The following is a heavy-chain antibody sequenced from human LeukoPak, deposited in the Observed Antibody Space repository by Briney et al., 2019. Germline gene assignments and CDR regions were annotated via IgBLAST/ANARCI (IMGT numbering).Heavy chain of an antibody. Sequence: ASVKVSCKASGYTFTSYYMHWVRQAPGQGLEWMGWISAYNGNTNYAQKLQGRVTMTTDTSTSTAYMELRSLRSDDTAVYYCARDPQEQYSGYLRFDYWGQGTLVTVSS. CDR2: ISAYNGNT. CDR3: ARDPQEQYSGYLRFDY. J-gene: IGHJ4*02. CDR1: GYTFTSYY. V-gene: IGHV1-18*04. D-gene: IGHD5-12*01.